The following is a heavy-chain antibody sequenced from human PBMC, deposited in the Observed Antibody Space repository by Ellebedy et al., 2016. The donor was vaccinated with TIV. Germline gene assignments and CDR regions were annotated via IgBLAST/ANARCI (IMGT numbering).Heavy chain of an antibody. J-gene: IGHJ4*02. Sequence: AASVKVSCKASGYTFTSYYIHWVRQPPGQGLEWTGIINPSGGSTNYAQKFQGWVTMTRDTSISTAYMELSRLRSDDTAVYYCARDGGSYSDFDYWGQGTLVTVSS. V-gene: IGHV1-2*04. CDR1: GYTFTSYY. CDR3: ARDGGSYSDFDY. CDR2: INPSGGST. D-gene: IGHD1-26*01.